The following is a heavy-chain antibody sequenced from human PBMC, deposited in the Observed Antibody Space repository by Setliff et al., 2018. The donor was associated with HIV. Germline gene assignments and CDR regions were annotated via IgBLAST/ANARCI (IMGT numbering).Heavy chain of an antibody. D-gene: IGHD5-18*01. CDR3: ARVTWIQLWLGWFDP. CDR2: THYSGSS. Sequence: SETLSLTCTVSGDSISSGGYYWSWIRQHPGKGLEWIGYTHYSGSSYYNPSLRSRVTISVDTSKNQFSLKLGSVTAADTAVYFCARVTWIQLWLGWFDPWGQGTLVTSPQ. J-gene: IGHJ5*02. CDR1: GDSISSGGYY. V-gene: IGHV4-31*03.